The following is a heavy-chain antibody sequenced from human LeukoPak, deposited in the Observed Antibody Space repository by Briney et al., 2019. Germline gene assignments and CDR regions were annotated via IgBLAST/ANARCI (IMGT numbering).Heavy chain of an antibody. CDR2: IIPILGIA. CDR3: ARSYCSGGSCYSGAFDY. D-gene: IGHD2-15*01. Sequence: GSSVTVSCKASGGTFSSYAISWVRQAPGQGLEWIGRIIPILGIANYAQKFQGRVTITADKSTSTAYMELSSLRSEDTAVYYCARSYCSGGSCYSGAFDYWGQGTLVTVSS. V-gene: IGHV1-69*04. CDR1: GGTFSSYA. J-gene: IGHJ4*02.